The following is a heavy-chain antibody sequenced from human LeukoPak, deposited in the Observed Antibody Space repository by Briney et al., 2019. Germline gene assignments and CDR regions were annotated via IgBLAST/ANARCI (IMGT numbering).Heavy chain of an antibody. V-gene: IGHV1-69*05. Sequence: SVKVSCKASGGTFSSYAISWVRQAPGQGLEWMGGIIPIFGTANYAQKFQGRVTMTRDTSTSTVYMELSSLRSEDTAVYYCARDRSAYSSGWTYYYYYMDVWGKGTTVTVSS. CDR3: ARDRSAYSSGWTYYYYYMDV. CDR2: IIPIFGTA. J-gene: IGHJ6*03. D-gene: IGHD6-19*01. CDR1: GGTFSSYA.